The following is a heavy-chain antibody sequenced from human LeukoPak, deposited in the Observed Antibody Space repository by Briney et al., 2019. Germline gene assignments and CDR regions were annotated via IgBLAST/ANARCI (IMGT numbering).Heavy chain of an antibody. D-gene: IGHD3-3*01. CDR1: GFTFSSNY. J-gene: IGHJ4*02. CDR2: IYSGGST. Sequence: GGSLRLSCAASGFTFSSNYMSWVRQAPGKGLEWVSVIYSGGSTYYADSVKGRFTISRDSSKNTLYLQMNSLRAEDTAVYYCARACGTIFGVVIPFDYWGQGTLVTVSS. CDR3: ARACGTIFGVVIPFDY. V-gene: IGHV3-66*02.